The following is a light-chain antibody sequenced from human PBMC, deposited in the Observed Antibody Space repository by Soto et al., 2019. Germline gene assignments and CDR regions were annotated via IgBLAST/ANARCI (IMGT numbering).Light chain of an antibody. CDR1: SSNIGAGYD. V-gene: IGLV1-40*01. CDR3: QSYDSSLSGSV. J-gene: IGLJ3*02. Sequence: QSVLTQPPSVSGAPGQRVTISCTGSSSNIGAGYDVHWYQQLPGTAPKLLIYGNSNRPSGVPDRFSGSKSGTSASLAITGLQAEDEADYYCQSYDSSLSGSVFGEGIKLTVL. CDR2: GNS.